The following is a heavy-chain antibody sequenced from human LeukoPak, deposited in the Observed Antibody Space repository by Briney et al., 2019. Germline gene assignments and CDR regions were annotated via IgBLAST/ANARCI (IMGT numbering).Heavy chain of an antibody. J-gene: IGHJ3*02. D-gene: IGHD4-23*01. CDR3: ARGRGGNSGAFDI. CDR2: IYYSGST. Sequence: SETLSLTCTVSGGSISSGGYYWSWIRQHPGKGLEWIGYIYYSGSTYYNPSLKSRVTISVDTSKNQCSLKLSSVTAADTAVYYCARGRGGNSGAFDIWGQGTMVTVSS. V-gene: IGHV4-31*03. CDR1: GGSISSGGYY.